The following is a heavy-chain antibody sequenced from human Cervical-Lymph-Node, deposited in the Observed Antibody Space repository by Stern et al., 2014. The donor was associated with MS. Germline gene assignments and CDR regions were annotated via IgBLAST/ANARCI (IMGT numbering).Heavy chain of an antibody. CDR2: IFPSDSEA. J-gene: IGHJ4*02. CDR1: GYSFSSYW. D-gene: IGHD3-22*01. V-gene: IGHV5-51*01. Sequence: EVQLVASGAEVKKPGESLKIACKGSGYSFSSYWIAWVRQMPGKGLDWVGMIFPSDSEARYRPSCEGQVTISVDKSTSTAYLHWSSLKASDTARYYCGREVALTAGLLGFWGQGTQVIVS. CDR3: GREVALTAGLLGF.